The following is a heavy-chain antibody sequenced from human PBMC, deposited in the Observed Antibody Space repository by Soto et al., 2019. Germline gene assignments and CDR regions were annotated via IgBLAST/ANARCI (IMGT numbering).Heavy chain of an antibody. CDR1: GASISGFY. J-gene: IGHJ5*02. V-gene: IGHV4-4*07. Sequence: PSQTLSLTCTVAGASISGFYWSWIRKSAGKGLEWIGRIYATGTTDYNPSLKSRVMMSVDTSKKQFSLKLRSVTAADTAVYYCVRDGTKTLRDWFDPWGQGISVTVSS. D-gene: IGHD1-1*01. CDR3: VRDGTKTLRDWFDP. CDR2: IYATGTT.